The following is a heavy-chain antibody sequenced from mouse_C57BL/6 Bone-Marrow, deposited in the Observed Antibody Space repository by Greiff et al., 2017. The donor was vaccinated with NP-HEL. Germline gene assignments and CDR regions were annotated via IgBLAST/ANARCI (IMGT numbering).Heavy chain of an antibody. D-gene: IGHD2-10*01. CDR1: GYTFTDYY. J-gene: IGHJ1*03. CDR2: INPYNGGT. V-gene: IGHV1-19*01. CDR3: ARFLRYFDV. Sequence: VQLQQSGPVLVKPGASVKMSCKASGYTFTDYYMNWVKQSHGKSLEWIGVINPYNGGTSYNQKFKGKATLTVDKSSSTAYMELNSLTSEDSAVYYCARFLRYFDVWGTGTTVTVSS.